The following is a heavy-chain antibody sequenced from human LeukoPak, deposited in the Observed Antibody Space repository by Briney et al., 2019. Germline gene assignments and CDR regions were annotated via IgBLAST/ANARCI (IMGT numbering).Heavy chain of an antibody. CDR1: GVFISSSNSY. CDR2: IYTSGST. Sequence: SETLSLTCTVSGVFISSSNSYWGWIRQPPGKGLEWIGRIYTSGSTNYNPSLKSRVTMSVDTSKNQFSLKLSSVTAADTAVYYCARLQFLSGGYYAFDSWGQGSRVTVSS. V-gene: IGHV4-61*05. CDR3: ARLQFLSGGYYAFDS. D-gene: IGHD3-22*01. J-gene: IGHJ4*02.